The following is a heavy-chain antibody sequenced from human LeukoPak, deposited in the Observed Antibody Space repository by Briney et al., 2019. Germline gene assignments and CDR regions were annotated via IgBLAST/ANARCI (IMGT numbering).Heavy chain of an antibody. J-gene: IGHJ6*03. D-gene: IGHD2-2*01. CDR1: GGTFSSYA. V-gene: IGHV1-69*06. CDR2: IIPIFGTA. Sequence: LVKVSCKASGGTFSSYAISWVRQAPGQGLEWMGGIIPIFGTANYAQKFQGRVTITADKSTSTAYMELSSLRSEDTAVYYCARSINPLGYCSSTSCYLYYYYYYMDVWGKGTTVTVSS. CDR3: ARSINPLGYCSSTSCYLYYYYYYMDV.